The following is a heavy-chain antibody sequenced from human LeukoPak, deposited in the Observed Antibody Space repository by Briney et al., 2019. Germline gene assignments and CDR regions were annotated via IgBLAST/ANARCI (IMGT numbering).Heavy chain of an antibody. D-gene: IGHD6-13*01. V-gene: IGHV1-2*02. CDR1: GYTFTGYY. CDR3: ARVDGYSSSWYGSYMDV. Sequence: GASVKVSCKASGYTFTGYYMHWVRQAPGQGLEWMGWINPNSGGTNYAQKFQGRVTMTRDTSISTAYMELGRLRSDDTAVYYCARVDGYSSSWYGSYMDVWGKGTTVTVSS. CDR2: INPNSGGT. J-gene: IGHJ6*03.